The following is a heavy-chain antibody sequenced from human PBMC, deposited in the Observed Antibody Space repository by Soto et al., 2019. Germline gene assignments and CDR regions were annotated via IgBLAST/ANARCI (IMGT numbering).Heavy chain of an antibody. Sequence: EVQLVQSGAEVKKPGESLTISCRVSGYTFTTYWISWVRQMPGKGLEWVGRIDPSDSYTSYSPSFQGHVTISADKSIDTAYLHWSSLKASDIATYYCARPVNPYGSGTFLLVWGQGTPVTVSS. V-gene: IGHV5-10-1*01. J-gene: IGHJ6*02. CDR3: ARPVNPYGSGTFLLV. D-gene: IGHD3-10*01. CDR2: IDPSDSYT. CDR1: GYTFTTYW.